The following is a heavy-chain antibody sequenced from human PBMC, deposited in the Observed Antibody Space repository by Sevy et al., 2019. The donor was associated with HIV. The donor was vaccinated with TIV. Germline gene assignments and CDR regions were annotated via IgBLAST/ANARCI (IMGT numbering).Heavy chain of an antibody. J-gene: IGHJ4*02. Sequence: ATVKVSCKASGYTFTSYAMHWVRQAPGQRLEWMGWINAGNGNTKYSQKFQGRVTITRDTSASTAYMELSSLRSEDTAVYYCARDVSDHPGDYWGQGTLVTVSS. D-gene: IGHD2-21*02. CDR3: ARDVSDHPGDY. CDR2: INAGNGNT. V-gene: IGHV1-3*01. CDR1: GYTFTSYA.